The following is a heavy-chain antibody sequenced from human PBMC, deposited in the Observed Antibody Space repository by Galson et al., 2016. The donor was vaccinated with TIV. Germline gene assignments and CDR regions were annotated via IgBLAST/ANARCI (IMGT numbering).Heavy chain of an antibody. CDR1: GYTFIGYY. V-gene: IGHV1-2*02. CDR2: INPNSGGT. J-gene: IGHJ6*02. CDR3: ARQITFGGVIVIGHGLDV. D-gene: IGHD3-16*02. Sequence: SVKVSCKASGYTFIGYYIHWLRQAPGQGLEWMGWINPNSGGTDYAQKFQGRVTMTRDTSITTAYVELSSLRSDDTALYYCARQITFGGVIVIGHGLDVWGQGTTVTVSS.